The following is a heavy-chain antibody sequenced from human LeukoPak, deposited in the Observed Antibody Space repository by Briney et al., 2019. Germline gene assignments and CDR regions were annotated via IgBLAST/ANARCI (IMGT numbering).Heavy chain of an antibody. CDR1: GYTFTSYD. D-gene: IGHD3-22*01. J-gene: IGHJ4*02. CDR2: IIPILGIA. V-gene: IGHV1-69*04. Sequence: SVKVSCKASGYTFTSYDINWVRQATGQGLEWMGRIIPILGIANYAQKFQGRVTITADKSTSTAYMELSSLRSEDTAVYYCARDYGSYDSSGYYSGGPPDYWGQGTLVTVSS. CDR3: ARDYGSYDSSGYYSGGPPDY.